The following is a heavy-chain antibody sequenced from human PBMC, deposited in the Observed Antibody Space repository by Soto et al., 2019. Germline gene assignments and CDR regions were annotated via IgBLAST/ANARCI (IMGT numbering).Heavy chain of an antibody. CDR2: INHSGST. CDR1: GGSFSGYY. V-gene: IGHV4-34*01. CDR3: AREILGRSEDGYDWDYFDY. D-gene: IGHD5-12*01. Sequence: QVQLQQWGAGLLKPSETLSLTCAVYGGSFSGYYWSWIRQPPGKGLEWIGEINHSGSTNYNPSLKRRVTISVDTSKNQFSLKLSAGTAGDTAVYYCAREILGRSEDGYDWDYFDYWGQGTLVTVSS. J-gene: IGHJ4*02.